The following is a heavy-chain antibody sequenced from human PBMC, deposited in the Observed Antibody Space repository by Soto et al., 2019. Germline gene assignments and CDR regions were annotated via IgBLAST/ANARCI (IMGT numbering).Heavy chain of an antibody. D-gene: IGHD3-22*01. CDR2: ISSSSSTI. CDR1: GFTFSSYS. CDR3: ARDGYYYDSSGYYSPALVEKPFDY. Sequence: GGSLRLSCAASGFTFSSYSMNWVRQAPGKGLEWVSYISSSSSTIYYADSVKGRFTISRDNAKNSLYLQMNSLRAEDTAVYYCARDGYYYDSSGYYSPALVEKPFDYWGQGTLVTVSS. J-gene: IGHJ4*02. V-gene: IGHV3-48*01.